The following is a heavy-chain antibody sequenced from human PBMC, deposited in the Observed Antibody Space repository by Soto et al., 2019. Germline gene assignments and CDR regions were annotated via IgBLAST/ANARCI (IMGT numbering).Heavy chain of an antibody. CDR3: ARDSYFDLKRGGYYYYAMDV. Sequence: QVQLQESGPGLVKPSETLSLTCTVSGGSVNSGSYYWSWIRQPPGKGLEWVGHIYYSGSATYNPSLQRRVSILVDTSKDQFSLTLTSVTAADTAVYYCARDSYFDLKRGGYYYYAMDVWGQGTTVTVSS. J-gene: IGHJ6*02. D-gene: IGHD3-10*01. CDR2: IYYSGSA. V-gene: IGHV4-61*01. CDR1: GGSVNSGSYY.